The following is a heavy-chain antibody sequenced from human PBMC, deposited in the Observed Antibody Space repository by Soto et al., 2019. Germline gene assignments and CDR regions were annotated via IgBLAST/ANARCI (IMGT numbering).Heavy chain of an antibody. CDR3: AREGESGWYFDL. J-gene: IGHJ2*01. CDR2: ITTDGSGT. V-gene: IGHV3-74*01. CDR1: GFTFRHYW. D-gene: IGHD3-10*01. Sequence: EVQVVESGGGSVQPGGSLRLSCTASGFTFRHYWMHWVRQAPGKGLVWVSRITTDGSGTDYADSVKGPFTIYRDNAKNTVYLQMNSLRAEDTAVYYCAREGESGWYFDLWGRGTLVTVSS.